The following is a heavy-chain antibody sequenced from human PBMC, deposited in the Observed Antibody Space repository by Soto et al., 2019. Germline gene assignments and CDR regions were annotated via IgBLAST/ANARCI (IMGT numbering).Heavy chain of an antibody. CDR3: ARNPMTSTAFDI. V-gene: IGHV3-53*04. CDR1: GFTVSSNY. Sequence: GGSLRLSCAASGFTVSSNYMSWVRQAPGKGLEGGSVIYSGGSTYYADSVKGRFTISRHNSKNPLYLQMNSLRAEDTAVYYCARNPMTSTAFDIWGQGTMVTVSS. J-gene: IGHJ3*02. D-gene: IGHD2-21*02. CDR2: IYSGGST.